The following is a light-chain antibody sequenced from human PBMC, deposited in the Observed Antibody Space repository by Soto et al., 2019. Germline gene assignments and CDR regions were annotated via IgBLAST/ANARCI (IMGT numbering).Light chain of an antibody. CDR2: WAS. J-gene: IGKJ4*01. Sequence: DIVVTQSPESLAVSQGERATIHCKSSQSVLHTNNKSYLAWYQQKPGQPPKLLIYWASIREFGVPDRFSGSGSGTDFTLTISSLQAEDVAVYYCQQYYRVPLTFGGGTKVDIK. CDR1: QSVLHTNNKSY. CDR3: QQYYRVPLT. V-gene: IGKV4-1*01.